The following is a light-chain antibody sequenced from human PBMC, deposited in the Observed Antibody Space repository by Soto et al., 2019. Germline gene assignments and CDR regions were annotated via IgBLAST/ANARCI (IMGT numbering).Light chain of an antibody. CDR1: QSISSY. V-gene: IGKV1-39*01. J-gene: IGKJ5*01. Sequence: DIQMTQSPSSLSASVGDRVTITCRASQSISSYLNCYQQKPGKAPKLLIYAASSLQSGVPSRFSGSGSGTDFTLTISSLQPEDFATYYCQQGYRTPGSFGQGTRLRL. CDR2: AAS. CDR3: QQGYRTPGS.